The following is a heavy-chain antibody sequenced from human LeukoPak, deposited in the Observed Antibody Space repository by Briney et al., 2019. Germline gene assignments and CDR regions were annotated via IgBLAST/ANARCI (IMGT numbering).Heavy chain of an antibody. CDR1: GDSVSSNSAA. CDR3: ARETKQQLVRGGAFDI. CDR2: TYYRSKWYN. Sequence: SQTLSLSCAISGDSVSSNSAAWNWIRQSPSRGLEWLGRTYYRSKWYNDYAVSVKSRITINPDTSKNQFPLQLNSVTPEDTAVYYCARETKQQLVRGGAFDIWGQGTMVTVSS. V-gene: IGHV6-1*01. J-gene: IGHJ3*02. D-gene: IGHD6-13*01.